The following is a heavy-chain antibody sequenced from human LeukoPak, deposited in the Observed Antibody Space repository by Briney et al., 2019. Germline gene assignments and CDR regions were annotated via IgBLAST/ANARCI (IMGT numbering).Heavy chain of an antibody. D-gene: IGHD4-17*01. CDR3: ANEIRPNDY. J-gene: IGHJ4*02. CDR1: EFDFSSHA. V-gene: IGHV3-23*01. CDR2: ISISGSKT. Sequence: GGSLRLSCAASEFDFSSHAMTWVRQAPGEGLEWVSAISISGSKTYYADSVKGRFTISRDNSKNTLYLQMNSLRAEDTAVYYCANEIRPNDYWGQGTQVTVSS.